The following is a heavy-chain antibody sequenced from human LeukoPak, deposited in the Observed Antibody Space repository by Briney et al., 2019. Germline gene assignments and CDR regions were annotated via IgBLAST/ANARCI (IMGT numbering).Heavy chain of an antibody. CDR3: ARGVPAAIYYYYGMDV. CDR2: IWYDGSNK. CDR1: GFTFSSYG. V-gene: IGHV3-33*01. Sequence: GGSLRLSCAASGFTFSSYGMHWVRQAPGKGLEWVAVIWYDGSNKYYADSVKGRFTISRDNSKNTLYLQMNGLRAEDTAVYYCARGVPAAIYYYYGMDVWGQGTTVTVSS. D-gene: IGHD2-2*01. J-gene: IGHJ6*02.